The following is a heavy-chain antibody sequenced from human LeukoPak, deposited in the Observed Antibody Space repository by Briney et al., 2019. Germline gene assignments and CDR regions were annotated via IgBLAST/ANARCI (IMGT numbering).Heavy chain of an antibody. CDR2: IYYSGST. V-gene: IGHV4-39*07. Sequence: SETLSLTCTVSGGSISSSSYYWGWIRQPPGKGLEWIGSIYYSGSTYYNPSLKSRVTISVDTSKNQFSLKLSSVTAADTAVYYCARDRRLFRCENDYWGQGTLVTVSS. CDR3: ARDRRLFRCENDY. CDR1: GGSISSSSYY. J-gene: IGHJ4*02. D-gene: IGHD3-22*01.